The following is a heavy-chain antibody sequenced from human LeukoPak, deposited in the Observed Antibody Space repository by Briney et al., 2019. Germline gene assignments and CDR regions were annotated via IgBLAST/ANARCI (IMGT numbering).Heavy chain of an antibody. Sequence: SETLPLTCTVSGGSISSHYWSWIRQPAGKGLEWIGRIYAGGSTNYNPSLKSRVTISVGTSKNQFSLKLSSVTAADTAVYYCASTMIAARPPSFDDWGQGTLVTVSS. CDR3: ASTMIAARPPSFDD. D-gene: IGHD6-6*01. V-gene: IGHV4-4*07. CDR1: GGSISSHY. J-gene: IGHJ4*02. CDR2: IYAGGST.